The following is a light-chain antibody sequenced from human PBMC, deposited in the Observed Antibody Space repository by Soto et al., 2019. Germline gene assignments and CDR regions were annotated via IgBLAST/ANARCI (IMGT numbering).Light chain of an antibody. Sequence: QSVLTQPASVSGSPGQSITISCTGTSSDEGGYKYVSWYQQHPGQAPKLMIYDVSNRTSGVSNRFSGSKSGNTASLTISGLQAGDDADYYFSSYTSSSTPVVFGGGTQLTV. CDR2: DVS. CDR1: SSDEGGYKY. V-gene: IGLV2-14*01. J-gene: IGLJ2*01. CDR3: SSYTSSSTPVV.